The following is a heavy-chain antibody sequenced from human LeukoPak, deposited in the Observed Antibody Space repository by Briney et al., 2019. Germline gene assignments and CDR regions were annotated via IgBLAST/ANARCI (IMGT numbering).Heavy chain of an antibody. Sequence: SGTLSLTCNVSGGSISSYVWSWIRQPAEKGLEWIGRIYSSGSTNYNPSLKSRDNMSADTSKNQFSQKLSSVPAGDTAVYYCAREGGGLRPFDYWGQGTLVTVSS. CDR2: IYSSGST. J-gene: IGHJ4*02. CDR1: GGSISSYV. CDR3: AREGGGLRPFDY. D-gene: IGHD5-12*01. V-gene: IGHV4-4*07.